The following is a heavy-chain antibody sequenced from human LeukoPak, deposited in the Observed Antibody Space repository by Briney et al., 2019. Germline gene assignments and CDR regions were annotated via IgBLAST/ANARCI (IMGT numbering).Heavy chain of an antibody. Sequence: SPTLSLTFAISGASVSIDSAAWNWIRQCPSRGLERLGSTYYSSKWYKDYAASVKSRITINPDTSKNQFSLLLNSVTPEDTAVYYCARGWLGSGLDYWGQGTLVTVSS. CDR1: GASVSIDSAA. CDR3: ARGWLGSGLDY. CDR2: TYYSSKWYK. J-gene: IGHJ4*02. D-gene: IGHD6-19*01. V-gene: IGHV6-1*01.